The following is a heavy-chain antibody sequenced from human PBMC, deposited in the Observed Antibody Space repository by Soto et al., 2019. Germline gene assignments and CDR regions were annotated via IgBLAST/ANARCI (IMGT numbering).Heavy chain of an antibody. CDR1: GFTFSNAW. CDR3: TTVAPYSSSWGYYYGMDV. Sequence: PGGSLRLSCAASGFTFSNAWMSWFRQAPGKGLEWVGRIKSKTDGGTTDYAAPVKGRFTISRDDSKNTLYLQMNSLKTEDTAVYYCTTVAPYSSSWGYYYGMDVWGQGTTVTVSS. J-gene: IGHJ6*02. V-gene: IGHV3-15*01. D-gene: IGHD6-6*01. CDR2: IKSKTDGGTT.